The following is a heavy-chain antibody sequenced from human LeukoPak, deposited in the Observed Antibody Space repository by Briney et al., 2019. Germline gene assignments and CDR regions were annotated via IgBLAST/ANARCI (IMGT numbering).Heavy chain of an antibody. J-gene: IGHJ4*02. D-gene: IGHD3-10*01. CDR3: ARAGLWFGAPWD. V-gene: IGHV3-7*03. Sequence: GGSLRLSCAASGLTFTSYWMSWVRQAPGKGLEWVANIKQDGSEKYYVDSVKGRFTISRDNAKNSLYLQMNSLRAEDTAVYYCARAGLWFGAPWDWGQGTLVTVSS. CDR2: IKQDGSEK. CDR1: GLTFTSYW.